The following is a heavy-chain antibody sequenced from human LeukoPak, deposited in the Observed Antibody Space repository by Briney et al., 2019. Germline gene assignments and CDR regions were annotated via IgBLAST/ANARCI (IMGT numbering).Heavy chain of an antibody. V-gene: IGHV3-21*04. D-gene: IGHD3-22*01. J-gene: IGHJ3*02. CDR1: GFTFSSYS. CDR2: ISSSSSYI. Sequence: GGSLRLSCAASGFTFSSYSMNWVRQAPGKGLEWVSSISSSSSYIYYADSVKGRFTISRDNAKNSLYLQMNSLRAEDTAVYYCASFPDYYDSSGPYAFDIWGQGTMVTVSS. CDR3: ASFPDYYDSSGPYAFDI.